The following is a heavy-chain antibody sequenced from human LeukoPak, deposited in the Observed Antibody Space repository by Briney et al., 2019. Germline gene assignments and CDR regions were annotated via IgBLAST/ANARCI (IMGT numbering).Heavy chain of an antibody. CDR1: GFTFSDYY. D-gene: IGHD5-24*01. CDR3: AREPPILRRLQQLDY. Sequence: GGSLRLSCAASGFTFSDYYMSWIRQAPGKGLEWVSYISSSGSTIYYADSVKGRFTISRDNAKNSLYLQMNSLRAEDTAVYYCAREPPILRRLQQLDYWGQGTLVTVSS. CDR2: ISSSGSTI. J-gene: IGHJ4*02. V-gene: IGHV3-11*04.